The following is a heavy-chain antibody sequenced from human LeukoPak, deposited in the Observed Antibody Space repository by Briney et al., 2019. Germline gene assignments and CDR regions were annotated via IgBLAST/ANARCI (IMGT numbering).Heavy chain of an antibody. J-gene: IGHJ4*02. Sequence: GGSLRLSCAASGFTFSSYSMNWVRQAPGKGLEWASSISSSSSYIYYADSVKGRFTISRDNAKNSLYLQMNSLRAEDTAVYYCARETKDYGSGPFDYWGLGTLVTVSS. V-gene: IGHV3-21*01. CDR2: ISSSSSYI. D-gene: IGHD3-10*01. CDR1: GFTFSSYS. CDR3: ARETKDYGSGPFDY.